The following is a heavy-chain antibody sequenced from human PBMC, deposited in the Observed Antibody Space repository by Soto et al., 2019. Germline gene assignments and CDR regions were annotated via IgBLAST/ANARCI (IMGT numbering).Heavy chain of an antibody. Sequence: PSQTLSLTCAISGDSVSRESAAWNWIRQSPSRGLQWLGRTYYRSKWYNDYAVSEKSRISINPDTSRNQFSLQLNSVTPEDTAVYYCARHQESSSPGDYFDYWGQGILVTVSS. J-gene: IGHJ4*02. CDR3: ARHQESSSPGDYFDY. D-gene: IGHD6-6*01. CDR2: TYYRSKWYN. V-gene: IGHV6-1*01. CDR1: GDSVSRESAA.